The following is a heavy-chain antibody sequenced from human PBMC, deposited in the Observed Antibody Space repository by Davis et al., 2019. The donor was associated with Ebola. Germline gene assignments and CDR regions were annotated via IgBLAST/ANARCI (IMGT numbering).Heavy chain of an antibody. V-gene: IGHV1-3*01. CDR3: AREGGLVRGIVITWKDGMDV. CDR1: GYTFTSYA. CDR2: INAGNGNT. D-gene: IGHD3-10*01. Sequence: AASVKVSCKASGYTFTSYAIYWVRQAPGQRLEWMGWINAGNGNTKYSQKFQARISITRDTSANTVFMELSSLTSEDTAVYYCAREGGLVRGIVITWKDGMDVWGQGTTVTVSS. J-gene: IGHJ6*02.